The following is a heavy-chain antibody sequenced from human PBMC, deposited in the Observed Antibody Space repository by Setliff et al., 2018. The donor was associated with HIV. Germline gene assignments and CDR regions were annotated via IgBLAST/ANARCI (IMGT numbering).Heavy chain of an antibody. J-gene: IGHJ4*02. D-gene: IGHD6-13*01. CDR1: GYTFTNYY. V-gene: IGHV1-24*01. Sequence: ASVKVSCKTSGYTFTNYYVHWVRQAPGQGLEWMGGFAPEYDKTFYAQKFQGRVTMSEDTSTDTAYMELSNLRSEDTATYYCLRRATATEVFDYWGQGTLVTVSS. CDR3: LRRATATEVFDY. CDR2: FAPEYDKT.